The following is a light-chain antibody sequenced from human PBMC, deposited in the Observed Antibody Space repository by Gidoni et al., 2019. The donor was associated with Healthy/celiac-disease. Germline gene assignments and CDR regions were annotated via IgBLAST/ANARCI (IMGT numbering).Light chain of an antibody. CDR1: QDISNY. Sequence: DIHMTQSPSSLSASVGDRVTITCQASQDISNYLNWYQQKPGKAPKLLIYDASNLETGVPARFSGSGSGTDFTFNISSLQPEDIATYSCQQYDTLPPFTFGPGTKVDIK. J-gene: IGKJ3*01. CDR3: QQYDTLPPFT. V-gene: IGKV1-33*01. CDR2: DAS.